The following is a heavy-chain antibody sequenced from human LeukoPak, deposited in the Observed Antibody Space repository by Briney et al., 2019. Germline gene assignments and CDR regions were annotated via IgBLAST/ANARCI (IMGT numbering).Heavy chain of an antibody. V-gene: IGHV4-39*07. D-gene: IGHD2-21*02. CDR2: IYHSGST. J-gene: IGHJ5*02. CDR1: GDFISTSSDY. CDR3: ARNTTEVVTAKWFDP. Sequence: KPSETLSLTCIVSGDFISTSSDYWGWIRQPPGKGLEWIGSIYHSGSTHYNPSLKSRVTISVDTSKNQFSLKRSSVTAADTAVYYCARNTTEVVTAKWFDPWGQGTLVTVSS.